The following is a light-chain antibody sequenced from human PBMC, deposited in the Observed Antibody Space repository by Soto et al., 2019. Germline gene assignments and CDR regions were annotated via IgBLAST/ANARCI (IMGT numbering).Light chain of an antibody. CDR3: SSYTTSSTVA. CDR2: EVS. CDR1: SSDVGTYNY. Sequence: QSALTQPASVSGSPGQSITISCTGTSSDVGTYNYVSWCQQHPGKAPKLMIYEVSNRPSGVSNRFSGSKSGNTASLTISGLQAEDEADYYCSSYTTSSTVAFGGGTKLTVL. V-gene: IGLV2-14*01. J-gene: IGLJ2*01.